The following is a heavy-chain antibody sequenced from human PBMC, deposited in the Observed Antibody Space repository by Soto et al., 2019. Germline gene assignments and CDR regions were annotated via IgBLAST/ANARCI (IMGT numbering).Heavy chain of an antibody. CDR3: ARDYDHRDAYNNMDA. CDR2: VWWDGSNK. Sequence: QPGGSLRLSCAASGFTFNRNGMHWVRQAPGKGLEWVALVWWDGSNKYYADSVKGRFTISRDNSKNTLFLQMNSLRAEDTAIYYCARDYDHRDAYNNMDAWGQGTMVTVSS. D-gene: IGHD3-16*01. V-gene: IGHV3-33*01. J-gene: IGHJ6*03. CDR1: GFTFNRNG.